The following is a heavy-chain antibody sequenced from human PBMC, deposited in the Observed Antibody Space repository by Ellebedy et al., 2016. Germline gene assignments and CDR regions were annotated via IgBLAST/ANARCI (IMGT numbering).Heavy chain of an antibody. V-gene: IGHV3-48*02. Sequence: GGSLRLSCTASGFSFNTYSVNWVRQAPGKGLEWVAYITSRSSTIHYADSVKGRFTISRDNAKNSLSLQMTSLRNEDTAVYYCTRDPHALDFWGQGTLVTVSS. CDR3: TRDPHALDF. CDR1: GFSFNTYS. CDR2: ITSRSSTI. J-gene: IGHJ4*02.